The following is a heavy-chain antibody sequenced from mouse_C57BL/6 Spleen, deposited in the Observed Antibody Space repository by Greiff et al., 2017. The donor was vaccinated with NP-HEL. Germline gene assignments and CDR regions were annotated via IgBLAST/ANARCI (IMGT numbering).Heavy chain of an antibody. V-gene: IGHV1-64*01. CDR1: GYTFTSYW. D-gene: IGHD2-5*01. J-gene: IGHJ2*01. CDR2: IHPNSGST. CDR3: ARRGAYYSNSAYFDY. Sequence: QVQLQQSGAELVKPGASVKLSCKASGYTFTSYWMHWVKQRPGQGLEWIGMIHPNSGSTNYNEKFKSKATLTVDKSSSTAYMQLSSLTSEDSAVYYCARRGAYYSNSAYFDYWGQGTTLTVSS.